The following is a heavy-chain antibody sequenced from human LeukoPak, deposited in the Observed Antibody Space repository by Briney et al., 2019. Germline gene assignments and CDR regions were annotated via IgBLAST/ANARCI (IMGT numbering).Heavy chain of an antibody. V-gene: IGHV3-48*01. Sequence: GGSLRLSCAASGFTFSSYSMNWARQAPGKGLEWVSYMSSSSSTIYYADSVKGRFTISRDNAKNSLYLQMNSLRAEDTAVYYCARVADYYDSSGGAFDIWGQGTMVTVSS. CDR2: MSSSSSTI. D-gene: IGHD3-22*01. J-gene: IGHJ3*02. CDR3: ARVADYYDSSGGAFDI. CDR1: GFTFSSYS.